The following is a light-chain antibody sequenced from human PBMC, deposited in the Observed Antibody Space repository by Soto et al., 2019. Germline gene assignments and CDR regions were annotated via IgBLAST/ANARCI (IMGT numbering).Light chain of an antibody. V-gene: IGLV6-57*03. CDR1: SGSIASNY. CDR3: QSYDSSKGV. Sequence: NFMLTQPHSVSESPGKTVTISCTRSSGSIASNYVQWYQQRPGSAPTTVIYEDNQRPSGVPDRFSGSIVSSSNSASLTISGLTTEDEADYYCQSYDSSKGVFGGGTKVTVL. CDR2: EDN. J-gene: IGLJ2*01.